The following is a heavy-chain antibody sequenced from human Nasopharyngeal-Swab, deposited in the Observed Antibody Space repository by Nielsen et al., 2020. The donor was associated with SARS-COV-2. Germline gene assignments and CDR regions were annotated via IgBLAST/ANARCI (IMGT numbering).Heavy chain of an antibody. CDR2: INPNSGGT. D-gene: IGHD3-10*01. CDR1: GYTFTDYY. J-gene: IGHJ5*02. V-gene: IGHV1-2*04. Sequence: ASVKVSCKASGYTFTDYYIHWVRQAPGQGLEWMGWINPNSGGTNYAQKFQGWITMTRDTPISPAYMELSRLRSDDTAVYYCARGRGSGGYSFRGPNTWFDPWGQGTLVTVSS. CDR3: ARGRGSGGYSFRGPNTWFDP.